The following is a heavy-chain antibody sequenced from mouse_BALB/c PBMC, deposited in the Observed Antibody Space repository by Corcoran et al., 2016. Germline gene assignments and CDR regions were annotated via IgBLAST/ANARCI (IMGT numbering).Heavy chain of an antibody. CDR1: GFSLSTSGMG. CDR3: ARSEDRYAYAMDY. V-gene: IGHV8-12*01. CDR2: IYWDDDK. Sequence: QVTLKESGPGILQPSQTLSLTCSFSGFSLSTSGMGVSWIRQPSGKGLEWLAHIYWDDDKRYNPSLKSRLTISKDTSSNQVFLKITSVDTADTATYYCARSEDRYAYAMDYWGQGTSVTVSS. D-gene: IGHD2-14*01. J-gene: IGHJ4*01.